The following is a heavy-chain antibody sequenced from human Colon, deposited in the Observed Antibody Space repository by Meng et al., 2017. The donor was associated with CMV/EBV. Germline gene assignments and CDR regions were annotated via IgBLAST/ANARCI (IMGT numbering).Heavy chain of an antibody. Sequence: SETLSLTCAVYGGSFSGYYWSWIRQPPGKGLEWIGEINHSGSTNYNPSLKSRVTISVDTSKNQFSLKLSPVTAADTAVYYCASRLVGATTGFWFDPWGQGTLVTVSS. J-gene: IGHJ5*02. CDR3: ASRLVGATTGFWFDP. V-gene: IGHV4-34*01. CDR2: INHSGST. CDR1: GGSFSGYY. D-gene: IGHD1-26*01.